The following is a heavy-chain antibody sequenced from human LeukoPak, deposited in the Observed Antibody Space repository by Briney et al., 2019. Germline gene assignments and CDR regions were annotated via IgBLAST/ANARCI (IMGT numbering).Heavy chain of an antibody. J-gene: IGHJ4*02. CDR1: GGSMSSYY. Sequence: SETLSLTCTVSGGSMSSYYWSWIRQPPGKGLEWIGYIYYSGSTKYNPSLKSRVTISVDTSKNQFSLRLSSVTAADTAVYYCARGARAGYNLEPFDYWGQGTLVTVSS. CDR2: IYYSGST. CDR3: ARGARAGYNLEPFDY. D-gene: IGHD5-24*01. V-gene: IGHV4-59*08.